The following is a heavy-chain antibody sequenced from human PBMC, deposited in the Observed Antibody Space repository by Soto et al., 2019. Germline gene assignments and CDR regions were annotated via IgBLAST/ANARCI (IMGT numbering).Heavy chain of an antibody. V-gene: IGHV2-5*02. CDR3: ASTGAATRRALDS. D-gene: IGHD2-15*01. Sequence: QITLKVSGPTLVKPTQTLKLTCTFSGFSLKTSGVGVDWFRQPPGNALEWLARIYWDDDMRSSPSLKSSRAIPKDSAKSQVGPTMTYTDPVDTATYYCASTGAATRRALDSWGQGSLVTVSS. J-gene: IGHJ4*02. CDR2: IYWDDDM. CDR1: GFSLKTSGVG.